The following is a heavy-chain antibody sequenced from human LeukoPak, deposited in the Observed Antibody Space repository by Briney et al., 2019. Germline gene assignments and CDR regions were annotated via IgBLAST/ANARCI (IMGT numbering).Heavy chain of an antibody. CDR2: ISSSSSYI. D-gene: IGHD1-14*01. Sequence: GGSLRLSCAVSGFTFSSYSMNWVRQAPGKGLEWVSSISSSSSYIYCADSVKGRFTISRDNAKNSLYLQMNSLRAEDTAVYYCARDRSPNRRYFDYWGQGTLVTVSS. CDR3: ARDRSPNRRYFDY. CDR1: GFTFSSYS. V-gene: IGHV3-21*01. J-gene: IGHJ4*02.